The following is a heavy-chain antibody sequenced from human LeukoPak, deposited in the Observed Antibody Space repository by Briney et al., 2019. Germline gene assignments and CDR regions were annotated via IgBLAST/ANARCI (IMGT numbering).Heavy chain of an antibody. CDR1: GGSISTSNYY. V-gene: IGHV4-39*07. D-gene: IGHD3-10*01. Sequence: SETLSLTCTVSGGSISTSNYYWGWIRQPPGKGLEWIGNIFYRGSTYYGPSLKSRATISLDTSKNQFSLNLNSVTAADTAIYYCARTPRRGGFDYWGQGILVTVSS. CDR3: ARTPRRGGFDY. CDR2: IFYRGST. J-gene: IGHJ4*02.